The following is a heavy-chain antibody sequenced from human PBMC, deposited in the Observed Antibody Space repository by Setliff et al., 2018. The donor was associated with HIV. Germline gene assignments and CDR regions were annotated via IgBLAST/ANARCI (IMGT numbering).Heavy chain of an antibody. Sequence: SETLSLTCTVSGGSISSDYWSWIRQPPGKGLEWIGYIYYNGNTNYNPTLNSRGTISVDTSKNQFSLKLTSVTAADTAVYYCAREIYGGNSRPFDYWGQGTLVTVSS. CDR1: GGSISSDY. D-gene: IGHD4-17*01. CDR2: IYYNGNT. J-gene: IGHJ4*02. CDR3: AREIYGGNSRPFDY. V-gene: IGHV4-59*01.